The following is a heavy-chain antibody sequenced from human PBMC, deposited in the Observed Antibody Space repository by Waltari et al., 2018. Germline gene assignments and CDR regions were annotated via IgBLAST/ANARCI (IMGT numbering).Heavy chain of an antibody. V-gene: IGHV3-23*01. J-gene: IGHJ4*02. CDR1: GFAFSNYA. CDR3: AKEITAADAPYFFDY. D-gene: IGHD6-13*01. Sequence: EVQLLESGGILVQPGGSLRLSCAASGFAFSNYAMTWVRQAPGKGVELVASISFVGGNTYYADSLKGRFTISRDNSKNTLYLQMNSLTVADTAVYYCAKEITAADAPYFFDYWGRGTLVTVSS. CDR2: ISFVGGNT.